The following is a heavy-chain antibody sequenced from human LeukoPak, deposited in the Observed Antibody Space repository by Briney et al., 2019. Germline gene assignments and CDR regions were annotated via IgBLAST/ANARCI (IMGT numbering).Heavy chain of an antibody. D-gene: IGHD1-26*01. CDR3: ARHGSGSYHHGVAFDI. J-gene: IGHJ3*02. V-gene: IGHV5-51*01. Sequence: GESLQISCKGSGYSFTSYWIGWVRQMPGKGLEWMGIIYPGDSDTRYSPSFQGQVTISADKSISTAYLQWSSLKASDTAMYYCARHGSGSYHHGVAFDIWGQGTMVTVSS. CDR1: GYSFTSYW. CDR2: IYPGDSDT.